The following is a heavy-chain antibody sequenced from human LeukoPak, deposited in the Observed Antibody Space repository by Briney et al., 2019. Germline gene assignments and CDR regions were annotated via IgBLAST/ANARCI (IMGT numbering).Heavy chain of an antibody. J-gene: IGHJ4*02. D-gene: IGHD3/OR15-3a*01. Sequence: GGSLRLSCAASGFTFSSYSMNWVRQAPGKGLEWVSSISSGSTYIYYADSLKGRFTISRDNAKNSLYLQMNSLRAEDTAIYYCARDDLPWGYFDYWGQGTLVTVSS. V-gene: IGHV3-21*01. CDR2: ISSGSTYI. CDR3: ARDDLPWGYFDY. CDR1: GFTFSSYS.